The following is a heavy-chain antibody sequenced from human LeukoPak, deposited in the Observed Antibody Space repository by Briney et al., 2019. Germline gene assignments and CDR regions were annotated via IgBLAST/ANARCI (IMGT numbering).Heavy chain of an antibody. J-gene: IGHJ4*02. D-gene: IGHD3-3*01. CDR1: GFTFSSYS. V-gene: IGHV3-23*01. Sequence: GGSLRLSCAASGFTFSSYSMNWVRQAPGKGLEWVSATSGSGGSTYYADSVKGRFTISRDNSKNTLYLQMNSLRAEDTAVYYCAKQTSPATIFGVVYWGQGTLVTVSS. CDR3: AKQTSPATIFGVVY. CDR2: TSGSGGST.